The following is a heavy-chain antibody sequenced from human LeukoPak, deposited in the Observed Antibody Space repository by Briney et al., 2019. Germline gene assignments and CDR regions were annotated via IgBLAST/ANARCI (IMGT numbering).Heavy chain of an antibody. Sequence: ASVQVSCRASGYTFTGYYMHWVRQAPGQGLEWMGWINPNSGGTNYPQNFQGRVTMTTDTSINTAYMELSRLISDDTAVYYCARGSTNSWYPAFDYWGQGTLVTVSS. D-gene: IGHD6-13*01. CDR1: GYTFTGYY. V-gene: IGHV1-2*02. CDR3: ARGSTNSWYPAFDY. J-gene: IGHJ4*02. CDR2: INPNSGGT.